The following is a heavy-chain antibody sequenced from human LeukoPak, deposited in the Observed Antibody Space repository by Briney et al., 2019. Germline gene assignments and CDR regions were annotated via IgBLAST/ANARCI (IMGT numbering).Heavy chain of an antibody. CDR1: GGSISSYY. CDR2: NYYSGST. D-gene: IGHD1-1*01. CDR3: ARWSGWNDPYYFDY. J-gene: IGHJ4*02. V-gene: IGHV4-59*08. Sequence: SETLSLTCTVSGGSISSYYWSWIRQPPGKGLEGIGYNYYSGSTNYNPSLKSRVTISVDTSKNQFSLKLSSVTAADTAVYYCARWSGWNDPYYFDYWGQGTLVTVSS.